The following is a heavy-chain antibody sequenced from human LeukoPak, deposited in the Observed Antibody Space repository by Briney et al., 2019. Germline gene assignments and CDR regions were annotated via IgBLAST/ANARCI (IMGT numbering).Heavy chain of an antibody. Sequence: GGSLRLSCAASGFTFSSYSMNWVRQAPGKGLEWVSYISSSSSTIYYADSVKGRFTISRDNAKNSLYLQMNSLRAEDTAVYYCAKDIRDNYDILTGYLVGYYFDYWGQGTLVTVSS. CDR2: ISSSSSTI. CDR1: GFTFSSYS. D-gene: IGHD3-9*01. CDR3: AKDIRDNYDILTGYLVGYYFDY. J-gene: IGHJ4*02. V-gene: IGHV3-48*01.